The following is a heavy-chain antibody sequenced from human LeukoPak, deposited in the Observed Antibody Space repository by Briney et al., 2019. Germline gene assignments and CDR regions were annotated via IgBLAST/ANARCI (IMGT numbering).Heavy chain of an antibody. CDR1: GFTFSSYA. V-gene: IGHV3-23*01. D-gene: IGHD2-2*01. CDR2: ISGSGGTT. J-gene: IGHJ4*02. Sequence: GGSLRLSCAASGFTFSSYAMSWVRQAPGKGLEWVSAISGSGGTTYYADSVKGRFTISRDNSKNTLYLQVNSLRAGDTAVYYCATDIVVVPAAVSQIDYWGQGTLVTVSS. CDR3: ATDIVVVPAAVSQIDY.